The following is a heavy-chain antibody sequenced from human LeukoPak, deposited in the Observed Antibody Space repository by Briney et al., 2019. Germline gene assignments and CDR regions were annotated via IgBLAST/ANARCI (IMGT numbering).Heavy chain of an antibody. J-gene: IGHJ4*02. D-gene: IGHD2-2*01. CDR2: IRYDGSNK. V-gene: IGHV3-30*02. CDR1: GFTFSSYG. CDR3: AKDSSVPAARSYGSPNY. Sequence: QTGGSLRLSCAASGFTFSSYGMHWVRQARGKGLEWEAFIRYDGSNKYYADSVKGRLTISRDNSKNTLYLQMNSLRAEDTAVYYCAKDSSVPAARSYGSPNYWGQGTLVTVSS.